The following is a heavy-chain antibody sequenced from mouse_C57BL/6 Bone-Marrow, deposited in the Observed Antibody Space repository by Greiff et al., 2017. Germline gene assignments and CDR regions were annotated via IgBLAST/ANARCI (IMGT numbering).Heavy chain of an antibody. D-gene: IGHD1-1*01. CDR3: ARLLSMDY. V-gene: IGHV1-82*01. CDR2: IYPGDGDT. Sequence: VQLQQSGPELVKPGASVKISCKASGYAFSSSWMNWVKQRPGQGLEWIGRIYPGDGDTNYNGKFKGKATLTADKSSSTAYMQLSSLTSEDSAVYFCARLLSMDYWGQGTSVTVSS. J-gene: IGHJ4*01. CDR1: GYAFSSSW.